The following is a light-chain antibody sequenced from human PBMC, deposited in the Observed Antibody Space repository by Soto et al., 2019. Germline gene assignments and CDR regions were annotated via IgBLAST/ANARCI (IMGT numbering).Light chain of an antibody. Sequence: EIVLTQSPGTLSLSPGERATLSCRASPSVSSSYLAWYQQKPGQAPRLLIYGASSRATGIPDRFSGSGSGTYFTLTISRLEAEDFAVYYWQQYGSSPLFGPGTKVDIK. J-gene: IGKJ3*01. CDR3: QQYGSSPL. CDR2: GAS. CDR1: PSVSSSY. V-gene: IGKV3-20*01.